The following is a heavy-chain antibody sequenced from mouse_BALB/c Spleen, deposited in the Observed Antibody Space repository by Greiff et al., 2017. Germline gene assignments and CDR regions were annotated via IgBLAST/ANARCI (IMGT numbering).Heavy chain of an antibody. CDR3: ARIDRYDDAMDY. J-gene: IGHJ4*01. CDR1: GFSLSTYGIG. D-gene: IGHD2-14*01. CDR2: IWWNDNK. Sequence: QVTLKVCGPGILQPSQTLSLTCSFSGFSLSTYGIGVGWIRQPSGKGLEWLAHIWWNDNKYYNTALKSRLTISKDTSNNQVFLKIASVDTADTATYDCARIDRYDDAMDYWGQGTSVTVSS. V-gene: IGHV8-11*01.